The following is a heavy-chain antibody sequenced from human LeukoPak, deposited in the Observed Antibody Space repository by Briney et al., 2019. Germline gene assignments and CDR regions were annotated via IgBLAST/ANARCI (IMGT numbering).Heavy chain of an antibody. J-gene: IGHJ4*02. CDR1: GYTFTDYF. CDR3: AKITTGFEDEGYFDY. Sequence: ASVKVSCKASGYTFTDYFIHWVRQAPGQGLEWMGWINPNTGGTNYAQKFQGRVTVTRDTSITTAYMELSRLRSDDTAIYYCAKITTGFEDEGYFDYWGQGTLVTVSS. CDR2: INPNTGGT. V-gene: IGHV1-2*02. D-gene: IGHD2-8*02.